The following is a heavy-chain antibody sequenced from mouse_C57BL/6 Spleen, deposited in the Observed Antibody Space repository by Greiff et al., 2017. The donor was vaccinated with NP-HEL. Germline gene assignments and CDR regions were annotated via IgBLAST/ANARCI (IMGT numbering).Heavy chain of an antibody. Sequence: EVQVVESGGGLVKPGGSLKLSCAASGFTFSSYAMSWVRQTPEKRLEWVATISDGGSYTYYPDNVKGRFTISRDNAKNNLYLQMSHLKSEDTAMYYCARVLLRSYFDYWGQGTTLTVSS. CDR3: ARVLLRSYFDY. CDR2: ISDGGSYT. J-gene: IGHJ2*01. CDR1: GFTFSSYA. V-gene: IGHV5-4*01. D-gene: IGHD1-1*01.